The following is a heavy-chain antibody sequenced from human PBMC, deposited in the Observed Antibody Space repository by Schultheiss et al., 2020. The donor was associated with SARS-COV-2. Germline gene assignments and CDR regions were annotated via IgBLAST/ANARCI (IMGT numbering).Heavy chain of an antibody. V-gene: IGHV1-2*06. CDR2: INANSGGT. Sequence: VKVSCRASGYTFTGYYMHWVRQAPGQGLEWVGRINANSGGTDYGQKFQGRVTMTRDTSISTAYMELSRLRSDDTAVYYCAREGYYDFWSDSYTNFYCMDVWGQGTTVTVSS. D-gene: IGHD3-3*01. CDR3: AREGYYDFWSDSYTNFYCMDV. J-gene: IGHJ6*02. CDR1: GYTFTGYY.